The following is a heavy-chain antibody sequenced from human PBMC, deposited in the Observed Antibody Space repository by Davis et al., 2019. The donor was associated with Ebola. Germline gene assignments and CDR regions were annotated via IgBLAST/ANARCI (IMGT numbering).Heavy chain of an antibody. J-gene: IGHJ1*01. V-gene: IGHV3-23*01. CDR1: GFIFSTYV. Sequence: GESLKISCSASGFIFSTYVMSWVRQAPGKGLEWVSAISGSGGSTYYADSVKGRFTISRDNSKNTLYLQMNSLRAEDTAVYYCASKGGEYSSSPNPKYFQHWGQGTLVTVSS. CDR3: ASKGGEYSSSPNPKYFQH. CDR2: ISGSGGST. D-gene: IGHD6-13*01.